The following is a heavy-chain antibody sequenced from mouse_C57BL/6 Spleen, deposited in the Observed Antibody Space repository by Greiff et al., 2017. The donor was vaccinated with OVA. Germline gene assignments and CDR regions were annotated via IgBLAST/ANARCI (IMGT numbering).Heavy chain of an antibody. J-gene: IGHJ2*01. V-gene: IGHV1-82*01. CDR3: ARCITTVVDSDY. D-gene: IGHD1-1*01. CDR1: GYAFSSSW. Sequence: QVQLKESGPELVKPGASVKISCKASGYAFSSSWMNWVKQRPGKGLEWIGRIYPGDGDTNYNGKFKGKATLTADKSSSTAYMQLSSLTSEDSAVYFCARCITTVVDSDYWGQGTTLTVSS. CDR2: IYPGDGDT.